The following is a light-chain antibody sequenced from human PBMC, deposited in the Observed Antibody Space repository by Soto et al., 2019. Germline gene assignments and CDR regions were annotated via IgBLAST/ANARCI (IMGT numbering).Light chain of an antibody. CDR1: SSDVGAYIY. J-gene: IGLJ1*01. V-gene: IGLV2-14*01. CDR3: SSYTNINTRACV. CDR2: EVS. Sequence: QSVLTQPASVSGSPGQSITISCTGTSSDVGAYIYVSWYQHQPGKAPKLMIYEVSNRPSGVSNRFSGSKSGNTASLTISGLQAEDEAEYYCSSYTNINTRACVFGTGTKLTVL.